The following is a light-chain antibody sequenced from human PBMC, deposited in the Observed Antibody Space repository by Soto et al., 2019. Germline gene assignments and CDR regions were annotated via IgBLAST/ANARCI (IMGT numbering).Light chain of an antibody. Sequence: EIVLTQSPATLSLSPGERATLSCRASQSVSSSYLAWYQQKPGQAPRLLIYGASSRATGIPDRFSGSGSGTDFTLTISRLEPEDFAVYYYQQYGSSPFTFGPGTKVDIK. CDR1: QSVSSSY. CDR3: QQYGSSPFT. CDR2: GAS. V-gene: IGKV3-20*01. J-gene: IGKJ3*01.